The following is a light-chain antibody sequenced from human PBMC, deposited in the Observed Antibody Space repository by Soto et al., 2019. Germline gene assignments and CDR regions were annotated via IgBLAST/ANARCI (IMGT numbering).Light chain of an antibody. V-gene: IGKV3-20*01. J-gene: IGKJ1*01. CDR2: GAS. CDR1: QSISSSY. CDR3: QQYGSSPPWT. Sequence: VLTQSPGTLSLSPGERATLSCRASQSISSSYLAWYQQKPGQAPRLLIYGASSRATGIPDRFSGSGSGTDFSLTISRLEPEDFAVYYCQQYGSSPPWTFGQGTKVDIK.